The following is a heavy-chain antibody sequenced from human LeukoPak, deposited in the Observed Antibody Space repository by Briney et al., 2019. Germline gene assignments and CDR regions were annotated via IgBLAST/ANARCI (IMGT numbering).Heavy chain of an antibody. CDR2: FYHSGTT. CDR1: GDSISTSY. CDR3: ARGWRGDHFDY. D-gene: IGHD3-16*01. Sequence: PSETLSLTCTVSGDSISTSYWSWIRQPLGKGLEWIWYFYHSGTTNNTSNKTPVPISGDMSHNQFYLKLSYVTAADTAIYYCARGWRGDHFDYWGQGTLVSVSS. V-gene: IGHV4-59*01. J-gene: IGHJ4*02.